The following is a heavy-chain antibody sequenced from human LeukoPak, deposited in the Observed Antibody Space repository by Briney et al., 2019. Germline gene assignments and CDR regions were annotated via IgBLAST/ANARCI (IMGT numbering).Heavy chain of an antibody. CDR2: IYPGDSDT. Sequence: GESLKISCKGSGYSFTNYWIAWVRQMPGKGLEWMGIIYPGDSDTRYSPSFQGQVTISADKSITTAYLQWSSLKASDTAMYYCARLGDYVWGSYRPTHYFDYWAQGTLVTVSS. D-gene: IGHD3-16*02. CDR1: GYSFTNYW. CDR3: ARLGDYVWGSYRPTHYFDY. J-gene: IGHJ4*02. V-gene: IGHV5-51*01.